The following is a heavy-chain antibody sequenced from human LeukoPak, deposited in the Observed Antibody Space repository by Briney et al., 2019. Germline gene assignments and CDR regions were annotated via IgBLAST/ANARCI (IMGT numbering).Heavy chain of an antibody. D-gene: IGHD3-22*01. V-gene: IGHV3-23*01. CDR2: ISGSGGST. J-gene: IGHJ4*02. CDR1: GFTFSSYA. CDR3: AKDRRYDSSGYSPYYFDY. Sequence: PGGSLRLSCAASGFTFSSYAMSWVRQAPGKGLEWVSGISGSGGSTYYADSVKGRVTISRDNSKNTLYLQMNSLRAEDTAVYYCAKDRRYDSSGYSPYYFDYWGQGTLVTVSS.